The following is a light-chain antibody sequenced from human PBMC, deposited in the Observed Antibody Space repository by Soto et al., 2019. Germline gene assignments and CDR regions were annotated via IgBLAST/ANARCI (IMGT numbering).Light chain of an antibody. CDR3: QQRSDWPT. CDR2: DAS. CDR1: QSVSSY. J-gene: IGKJ3*01. V-gene: IGKV3-11*01. Sequence: EIVLTQSPATRSLSPGDRATLSCRASQSVSSYLAWYQQKPGQAPSLLIYDASNRATGIPARFSGSGSGTDFTLTISSLEPEDFAVYYCQQRSDWPTFGPGTKVDIK.